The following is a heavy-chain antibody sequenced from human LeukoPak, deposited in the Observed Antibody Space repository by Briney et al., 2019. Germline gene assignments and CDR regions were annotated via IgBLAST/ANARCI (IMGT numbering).Heavy chain of an antibody. CDR2: IYPYSGDT. D-gene: IGHD6-6*01. CDR3: ARDRNSGSSLDI. CDR1: GYTFTGYY. V-gene: IGHV1-2*02. Sequence: ASVTVSCKASGYTFTGYYIHRVRQAPGQGLEWMGWIYPYSGDTNYAQNFQGRVTMTRDTSISTAYTEVSSLKSDDTAVYYCARDRNSGSSLDIWGQGTMLTVSS. J-gene: IGHJ3*02.